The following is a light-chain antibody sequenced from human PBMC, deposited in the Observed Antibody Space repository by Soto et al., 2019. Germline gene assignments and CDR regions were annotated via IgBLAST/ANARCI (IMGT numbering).Light chain of an antibody. V-gene: IGKV3-15*01. J-gene: IGKJ1*01. CDR3: QQYYNWPLT. CDR1: QSVSNN. Sequence: EIVMTQSPTTLTVSLGDSATPSCRASQSVSNNLAWYHQQPRQPPRVLIYGASIRATGVPARCSGSGAGTEFTLTISSLQSEDFALLYCQQYYNWPLTFGQGTKVDIK. CDR2: GAS.